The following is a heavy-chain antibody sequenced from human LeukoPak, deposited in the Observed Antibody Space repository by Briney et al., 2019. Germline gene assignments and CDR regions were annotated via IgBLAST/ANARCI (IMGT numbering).Heavy chain of an antibody. D-gene: IGHD3-10*01. J-gene: IGHJ3*02. CDR3: ATSRIRGVTYAFDI. Sequence: SVKVSCKASGGTFSSYAISWVRQAPGQGLEWMGGIIPIFGTANYAQKFQGRVTITADESTSTAYMELSSLRSEDTAVYYCATSRIRGVTYAFDIWGQGTMVTVSS. V-gene: IGHV1-69*13. CDR1: GGTFSSYA. CDR2: IIPIFGTA.